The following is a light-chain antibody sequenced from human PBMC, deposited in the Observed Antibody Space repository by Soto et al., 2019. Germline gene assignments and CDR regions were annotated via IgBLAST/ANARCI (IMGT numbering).Light chain of an antibody. V-gene: IGKV3-15*01. J-gene: IGKJ4*01. CDR1: QNVSGN. CDR3: QQYYDWSPLT. CDR2: GAS. Sequence: EIVMTQSPATLSVSPGERATLSCRASQNVSGNLAWYQQKPGQAPRLLIYGASTRATGIPARFSGSGSGTAVCLIISSRLPEDVAAFYCQQYYDWSPLTFGGGTKVEIK.